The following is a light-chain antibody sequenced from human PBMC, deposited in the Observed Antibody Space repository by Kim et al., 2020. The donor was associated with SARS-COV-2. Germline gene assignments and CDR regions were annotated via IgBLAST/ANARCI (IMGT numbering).Light chain of an antibody. CDR3: QSADSSGTVV. CDR2: KDS. CDR1: ALPKQY. V-gene: IGLV3-25*03. Sequence: SYELTQPPSVSVYPGQTARITCSGDALPKQYAYWYQQKPGQAPVLVIYKDSERPSGIPERFSGSSSGTTVTLTISGVQAKDEADYYCQSADSSGTVVFGGGTQLTVL. J-gene: IGLJ2*01.